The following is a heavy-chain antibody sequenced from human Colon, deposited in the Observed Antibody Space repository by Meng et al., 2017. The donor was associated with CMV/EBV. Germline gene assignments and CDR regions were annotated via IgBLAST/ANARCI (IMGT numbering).Heavy chain of an antibody. V-gene: IGHV4-4*07. CDR2: VYSSGRT. D-gene: IGHD2-2*01. CDR3: ARDLLVSPGALFDS. J-gene: IGHJ4*02. CDR1: GGSICTHH. Sequence: QVQLQESGPGLVKPSETLSLTCRVSGGSICTHHWSWIRQPAGKGLEWIGRVYSSGRTNYNPSLKSRVTMSIDTSKNQFSLRLTSVTAADTAVYFCARDLLVSPGALFDSWGQGTLVTVYS.